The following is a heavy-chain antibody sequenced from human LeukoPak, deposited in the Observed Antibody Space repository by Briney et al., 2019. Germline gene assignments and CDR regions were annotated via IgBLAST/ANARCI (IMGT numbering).Heavy chain of an antibody. D-gene: IGHD3-10*01. J-gene: IGHJ4*02. Sequence: SETLSLTCAVSGGSISSGGYSWSWIRQPPGKGLEWIGYIYHSGSTYYNPSLKSRVTISVDRSKNQFSLKLSSVTAADTAVYYCAREVVPTMEIDYWGQGTLVTVSS. CDR2: IYHSGST. CDR1: GGSISSGGYS. V-gene: IGHV4-30-2*01. CDR3: AREVVPTMEIDY.